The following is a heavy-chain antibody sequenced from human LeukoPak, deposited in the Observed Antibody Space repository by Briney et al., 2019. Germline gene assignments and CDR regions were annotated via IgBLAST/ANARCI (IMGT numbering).Heavy chain of an antibody. J-gene: IGHJ3*02. CDR3: AREAIGFGEFYDAFDI. D-gene: IGHD3-10*01. V-gene: IGHV3-48*02. CDR2: NSSSSSTI. Sequence: PGRSLRLSCAASGFTFSSYGMHWVRQAPGKGLEWVSYNSSSSSTIYYADSVKGRFTISRDNAKNSLYLQMNSLRDEDTAVYYCAREAIGFGEFYDAFDIWGQGTMVTVSS. CDR1: GFTFSSYG.